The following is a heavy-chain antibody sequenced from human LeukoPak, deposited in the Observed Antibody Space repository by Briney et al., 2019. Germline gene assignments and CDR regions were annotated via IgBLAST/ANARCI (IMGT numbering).Heavy chain of an antibody. J-gene: IGHJ4*02. CDR2: IYPGDSDT. D-gene: IGHD3-10*01. Sequence: GESLKISCKGSGYGFTSYWIGWVRQMPGKGLEWMGIIYPGDSDTRYSPSFQGQVTISADKSISTAYLQWSSLKASDTAMYYCATSEYYYGSGSYYTWDYWGQGTLVTVSS. V-gene: IGHV5-51*01. CDR1: GYGFTSYW. CDR3: ATSEYYYGSGSYYTWDY.